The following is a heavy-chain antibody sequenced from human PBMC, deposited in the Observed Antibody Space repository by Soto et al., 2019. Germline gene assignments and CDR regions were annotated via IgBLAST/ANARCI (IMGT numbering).Heavy chain of an antibody. D-gene: IGHD3-10*01. CDR3: ARRGSGSYSDY. Sequence: QLQLQESGPGLVKPSETLSLTCTVSGGSISSSSYYWGWIRQPPGKGLEWIGSIYYSGSTYYNPSLNSRVTISVDTSKNQFSLKLSSVTAADTDVYYCARRGSGSYSDYWGQGTLVTVSS. CDR2: IYYSGST. J-gene: IGHJ4*02. V-gene: IGHV4-39*01. CDR1: GGSISSSSYY.